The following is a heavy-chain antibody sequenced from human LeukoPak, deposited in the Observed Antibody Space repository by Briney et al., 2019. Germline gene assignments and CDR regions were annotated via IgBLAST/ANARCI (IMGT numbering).Heavy chain of an antibody. D-gene: IGHD6-19*01. Sequence: SETLSLTCTVSGGSISSYYWSWLRQPPGKGLEWIGYIYYSGSTNYNPSLKSRVTISVDTSKNQFSLKLSSVTAADTAVYYCARVPQQWLHYFDYWGQGTLVTVSS. CDR3: ARVPQQWLHYFDY. V-gene: IGHV4-59*01. CDR1: GGSISSYY. CDR2: IYYSGST. J-gene: IGHJ4*02.